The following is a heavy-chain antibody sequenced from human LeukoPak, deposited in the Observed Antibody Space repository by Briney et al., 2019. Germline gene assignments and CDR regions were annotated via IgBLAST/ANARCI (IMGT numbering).Heavy chain of an antibody. D-gene: IGHD2-2*01. CDR3: GRDRGSFRDVVVVPAASVDY. Sequence: GGSLRLSCAASGFTFSSYAMHWVRQAPGKGLEWVAVISFDGSNKYYADSVEGRFAISRDNSKNTLFLQMNSLRTDDTALYYCGRDRGSFRDVVVVPAASVDYWGQGTLVTVSS. V-gene: IGHV3-30*01. J-gene: IGHJ4*02. CDR2: ISFDGSNK. CDR1: GFTFSSYA.